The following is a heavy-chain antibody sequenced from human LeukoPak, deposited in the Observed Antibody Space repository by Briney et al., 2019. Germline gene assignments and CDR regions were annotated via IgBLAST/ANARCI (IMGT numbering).Heavy chain of an antibody. J-gene: IGHJ4*02. CDR2: INPNSGT. V-gene: IGHV1-2*02. Sequence: ASVKVPCKASGYTFTDYYMHWVRQAPGQGPEWMGWINPNSGTNYAQKFQGRVTMTRDTSISTAYMELTRLTSDDTAVYYCARNRWMDYWGQGTLVTVSS. CDR1: GYTFTDYY. D-gene: IGHD1-1*01. CDR3: ARNRWMDY.